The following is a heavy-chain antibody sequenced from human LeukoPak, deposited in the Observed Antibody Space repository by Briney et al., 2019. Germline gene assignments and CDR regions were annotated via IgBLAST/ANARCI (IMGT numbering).Heavy chain of an antibody. V-gene: IGHV3-33*01. CDR1: GFTFSSYG. CDR3: ARDRSTTHFDY. CDR2: IWYDGSNT. D-gene: IGHD5/OR15-5a*01. J-gene: IGHJ4*02. Sequence: GGSLRLSCAASGFTFSSYGMHWVRQAPGKGLEWVAMIWYDGSNTYYADSVKGRFTISRDNSKNTLFLQMDSLRAEDTAVYYCARDRSTTHFDYWSQGTLVTVSS.